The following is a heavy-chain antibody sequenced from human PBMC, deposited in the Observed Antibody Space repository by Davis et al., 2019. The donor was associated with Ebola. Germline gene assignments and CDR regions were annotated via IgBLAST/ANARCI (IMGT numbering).Heavy chain of an antibody. J-gene: IGHJ4*02. CDR1: GFTFRSYA. V-gene: IGHV3-64*04. CDR2: ISSNGGTT. D-gene: IGHD6-19*01. CDR3: ARATFGYNSGWYADY. Sequence: PGGSLRLSCSASGFTFRSYAMFWVRQAPGKGLQYVSAISSNGGTTYYADSVKGRFSISRDNSKNTLYLQMNSLRAEDTAVYYCARATFGYNSGWYADYWGQGALVTVSS.